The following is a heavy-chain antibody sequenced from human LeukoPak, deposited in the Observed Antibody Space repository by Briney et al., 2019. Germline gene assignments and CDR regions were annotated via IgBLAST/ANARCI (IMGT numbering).Heavy chain of an antibody. D-gene: IGHD3-22*01. Sequence: ASVKVSCKASGYTFSSYDINWVRQATGQGLEWMGWMNPNSGNTGYAQKFQGRVTMTRNTSISTAYMELSSLRSEDTAVYYCARGRGGDYDSSVSEDYWGQGTLVTVSS. CDR1: GYTFSSYD. V-gene: IGHV1-8*01. CDR2: MNPNSGNT. J-gene: IGHJ4*02. CDR3: ARGRGGDYDSSVSEDY.